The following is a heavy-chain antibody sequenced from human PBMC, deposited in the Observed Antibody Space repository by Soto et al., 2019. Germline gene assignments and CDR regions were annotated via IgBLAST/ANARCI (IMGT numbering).Heavy chain of an antibody. J-gene: IGHJ4*02. D-gene: IGHD3-22*01. CDR3: TRAVEGYYDSSGYYVHFDY. Sequence: GGSLRLSCTPSGFTFGDYAMSWLRQAPGKGLEWVGFIRSKAYGGTTEYAASVKGRFTISRDDSKSIAYLQMNSLKTEDTAVYYCTRAVEGYYDSSGYYVHFDYWGQGTLVTVSS. CDR1: GFTFGDYA. V-gene: IGHV3-49*03. CDR2: IRSKAYGGTT.